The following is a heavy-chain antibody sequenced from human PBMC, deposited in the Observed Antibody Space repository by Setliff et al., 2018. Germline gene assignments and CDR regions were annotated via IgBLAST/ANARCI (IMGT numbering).Heavy chain of an antibody. CDR3: ARLYRPESRYYFFDY. CDR2: ISGSGSSI. J-gene: IGHJ4*02. V-gene: IGHV3-48*03. CDR1: GFTLSSYE. D-gene: IGHD3-3*01. Sequence: GGSLRLSCAASGFTLSSYEMNWVRQAPGKGLEWVSYISGSGSSIFYADSVKGRFTISRDNAKNSLYLQMNSLRAEDTAVYYCARLYRPESRYYFFDYWGQGTLVTVS.